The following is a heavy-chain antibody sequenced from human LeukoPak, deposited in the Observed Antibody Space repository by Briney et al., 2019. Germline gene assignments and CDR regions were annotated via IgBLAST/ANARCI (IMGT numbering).Heavy chain of an antibody. CDR3: ARAGTSNYRFFDS. Sequence: GASVKVSCKASGGTFSSYAISWVRQAPGQGLEWMGRIIPILGIANYAQKFQGRVTITADRSTSTAYMELSSLRSEDTAVYYCARAGTSNYRFFDSWGQGTLVTVSS. CDR2: IIPILGIA. V-gene: IGHV1-69*04. D-gene: IGHD4-4*01. CDR1: GGTFSSYA. J-gene: IGHJ4*02.